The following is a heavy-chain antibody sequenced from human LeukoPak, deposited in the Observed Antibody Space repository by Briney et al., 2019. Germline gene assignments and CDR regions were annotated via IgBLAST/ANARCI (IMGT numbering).Heavy chain of an antibody. Sequence: GGSLRLSCAASGFIFSSYEMNWVRQAPGKGLEWVSVIYSGGSTYYADSVKGRFTISRDNSRNTLYLQMNSLRAEDTAVYYCARVRDAFDIWGQGTMVTVSS. CDR2: IYSGGST. CDR1: GFIFSSYE. J-gene: IGHJ3*02. CDR3: ARVRDAFDI. V-gene: IGHV3-53*01.